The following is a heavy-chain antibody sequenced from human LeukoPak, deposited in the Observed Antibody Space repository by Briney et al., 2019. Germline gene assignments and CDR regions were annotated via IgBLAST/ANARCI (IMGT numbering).Heavy chain of an antibody. CDR3: ARPGGDFHFDY. Sequence: PSETLSLTCTVSGGSISSSSYYWGWIRQPPGKGLEWIGSIYYSGSTYYNPSLKSRVTISVDTSKNQFSLKLSSVTAADTAVYYCARPGGDFHFDYWGQGTLVTVSP. CDR1: GGSISSSSYY. J-gene: IGHJ4*02. D-gene: IGHD2-21*01. V-gene: IGHV4-39*01. CDR2: IYYSGST.